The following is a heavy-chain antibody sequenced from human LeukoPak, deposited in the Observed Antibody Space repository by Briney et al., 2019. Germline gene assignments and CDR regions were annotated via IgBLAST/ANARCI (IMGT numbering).Heavy chain of an antibody. Sequence: PGGSLRLSCAASGFTFSSYAMSWVRQAPGKGVEWVSAISGSGGSTYYADSVKGRFTISRDNSKNTLYLQMNSLRAEDTAVYYCAKDHHIPGIAAADWGQGTLVTVSS. CDR3: AKDHHIPGIAAAD. D-gene: IGHD6-13*01. V-gene: IGHV3-23*01. CDR2: ISGSGGST. CDR1: GFTFSSYA. J-gene: IGHJ4*02.